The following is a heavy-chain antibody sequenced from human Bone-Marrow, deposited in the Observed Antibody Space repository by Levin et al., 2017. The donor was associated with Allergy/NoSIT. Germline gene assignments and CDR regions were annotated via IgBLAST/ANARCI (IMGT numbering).Heavy chain of an antibody. CDR3: AKPEAHYDISSGLYYGVLDV. CDR1: GFTFEHNA. J-gene: IGHJ6*03. Sequence: AGGSLRLSCTASGFTFEHNAMSWVRQAPGKGLEWVSNINWNGASTRYADSVKGRFTISRDNAKNSLFLQMNSLRAEDTALYYCAKPEAHYDISSGLYYGVLDVWGKGTTVTVSS. D-gene: IGHD3-3*01. CDR2: INWNGAST. V-gene: IGHV3-20*04.